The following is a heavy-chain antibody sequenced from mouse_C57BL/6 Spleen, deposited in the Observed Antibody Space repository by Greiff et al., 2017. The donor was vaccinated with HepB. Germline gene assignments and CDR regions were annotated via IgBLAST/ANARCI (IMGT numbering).Heavy chain of an antibody. CDR1: GYAFSSYW. CDR2: IYPGDGDT. Sequence: QVQLQQSGAELVKPGASVKISCKASGYAFSSYWMNWVKQRPGKGLEWIGQIYPGDGDTNYNGKFKGKATLTADKSSSTAYMQLSSQTSEDSAVYFCARMESLYYAMDYWGQGTSVTVSS. J-gene: IGHJ4*01. CDR3: ARMESLYYAMDY. V-gene: IGHV1-80*01.